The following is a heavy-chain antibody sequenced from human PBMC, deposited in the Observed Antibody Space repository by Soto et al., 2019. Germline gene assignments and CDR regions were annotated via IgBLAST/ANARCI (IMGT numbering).Heavy chain of an antibody. CDR1: GGSISSYY. V-gene: IGHV4-59*12. CDR3: ARGPGAARRTTDY. D-gene: IGHD6-6*01. CDR2: IYYSGST. J-gene: IGHJ4*02. Sequence: TSETLSLTCTVSGGSISSYYWGWIRQPPGKGLEWIGYIYYSGSTNYNPSLKSRVTISVDTSKNQFSLKLSSVTAADTAVYYCARGPGAARRTTDYWGQGTLVTVSS.